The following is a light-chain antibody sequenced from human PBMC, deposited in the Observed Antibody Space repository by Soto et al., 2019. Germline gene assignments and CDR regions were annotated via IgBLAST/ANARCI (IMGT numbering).Light chain of an antibody. CDR1: NSNIGNNA. CDR3: AAWDDSLNGPV. Sequence: QSVLTQPPSVSAAPRQRVTISCSGSNSNIGNNAVNWYQQVPGRAPKLLIHFDDRVPSGIFYRFSGSKSGTSASLAISELQSEDEADYYCAAWDDSLNGPVFGGGTKLTVL. V-gene: IGLV1-36*01. J-gene: IGLJ3*02. CDR2: FDD.